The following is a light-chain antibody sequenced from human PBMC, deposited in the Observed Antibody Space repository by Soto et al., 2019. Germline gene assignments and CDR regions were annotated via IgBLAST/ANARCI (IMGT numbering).Light chain of an antibody. J-gene: IGKJ4*01. CDR3: QKYNSAPPGLT. V-gene: IGKV1-27*01. Sequence: DIQMTQSPSSLSASVGDRVTITCPASQGISNYLAWYQQKPGKVPKLLIYAASTLQSGVPSRFSGSGSGTDFTLTISSLQPEDVATYYCQKYNSAPPGLTFGGGTKVEIK. CDR1: QGISNY. CDR2: AAS.